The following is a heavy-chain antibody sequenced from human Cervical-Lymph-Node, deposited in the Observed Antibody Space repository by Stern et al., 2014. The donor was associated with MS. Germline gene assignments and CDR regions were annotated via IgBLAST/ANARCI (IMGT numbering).Heavy chain of an antibody. CDR2: INSYNDKT. Sequence: QDQLVQSGAEVKKPGASVKVSCKASGYIFGDYGINWVRQARGQGLEWMGWINSYNDKTHYAQNFQGRATMTTDASTTTAYMELRGLRSDDTAVYYCARGDFGVVTNNWFDSWGQGTLVTVSS. CDR1: GYIFGDYG. J-gene: IGHJ5*01. D-gene: IGHD3-3*01. CDR3: ARGDFGVVTNNWFDS. V-gene: IGHV1-18*01.